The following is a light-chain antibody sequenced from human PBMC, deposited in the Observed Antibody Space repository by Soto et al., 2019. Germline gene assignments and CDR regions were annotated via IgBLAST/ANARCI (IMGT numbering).Light chain of an antibody. Sequence: EIVMTQSPATLSVSPGERATLSCRASQSVSSNLAWYQQKPGQTPRLLIYVASTRVTGIPARFSGSGSGTEFTLTISSLQSEDFAVYYCQQYNNWLYTFGQGTKLEIK. V-gene: IGKV3-15*01. CDR1: QSVSSN. CDR3: QQYNNWLYT. J-gene: IGKJ2*01. CDR2: VAS.